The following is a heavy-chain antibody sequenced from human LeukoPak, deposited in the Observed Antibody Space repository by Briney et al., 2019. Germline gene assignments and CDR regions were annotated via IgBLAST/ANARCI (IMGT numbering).Heavy chain of an antibody. D-gene: IGHD2-2*01. J-gene: IGHJ3*02. V-gene: IGHV3-53*04. CDR2: IYSGGDT. CDR1: GFTVSSNY. CDR3: ATTRYCSSTSCFDAFDI. Sequence: GGSLRLSCAVSGFTVSSNYMSWVRQAPGKGLEWVSVIYSGGDTYYADSVKGRFTISRHNSKNTLYLQVNSLRVEDTAVYYCATTRYCSSTSCFDAFDIWGQGTMVTVSS.